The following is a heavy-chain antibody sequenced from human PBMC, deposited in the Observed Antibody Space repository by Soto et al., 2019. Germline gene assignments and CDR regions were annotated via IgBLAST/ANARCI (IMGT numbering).Heavy chain of an antibody. Sequence: GASVKVSCKASGYTFTRSGISWVRQAPGQGLEWMGWISTYNGDTNYAQTFQGRVTMTTDTSTSTVHMEVRSLSAGDTAVYYCARELHGGSYGMDVWGQGTTVTVSS. CDR1: GYTFTRSG. CDR2: ISTYNGDT. J-gene: IGHJ6*02. V-gene: IGHV1-18*01. CDR3: ARELHGGSYGMDV.